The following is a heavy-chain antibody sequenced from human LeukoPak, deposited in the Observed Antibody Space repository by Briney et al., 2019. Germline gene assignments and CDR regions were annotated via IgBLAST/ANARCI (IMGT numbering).Heavy chain of an antibody. D-gene: IGHD1-26*01. CDR2: ISWNSGSI. CDR1: GFTFDDYA. V-gene: IGHV3-9*01. CDR3: ASWGEGALDN. Sequence: PGGPLRLSCAASGFTFDDYAMHWVRQAPGKGLEWVSGISWNSGSIGYADSVKGRFTISRDNAKKSLYLQMNSLGVEDTGVYYCASWGEGALDNWGQGTLVTVSS. J-gene: IGHJ4*02.